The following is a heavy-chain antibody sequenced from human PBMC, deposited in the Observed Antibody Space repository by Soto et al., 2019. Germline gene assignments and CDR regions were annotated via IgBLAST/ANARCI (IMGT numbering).Heavy chain of an antibody. CDR1: GFTVSSNY. J-gene: IGHJ6*02. CDR3: AREGGGYCSGGSCYPGFYYGMDV. CDR2: IYSGGST. Sequence: EVQLVESGGGLIQPGGSLRLSCAASGFTVSSNYMSWVRQAPGKGLEWVSVIYSGGSTYYADSVKGRFTISRDNSRNTLYLKMHSLRAEDTAVYYCAREGGGYCSGGSCYPGFYYGMDVWGPGSTGTVSS. V-gene: IGHV3-53*01. D-gene: IGHD2-15*01.